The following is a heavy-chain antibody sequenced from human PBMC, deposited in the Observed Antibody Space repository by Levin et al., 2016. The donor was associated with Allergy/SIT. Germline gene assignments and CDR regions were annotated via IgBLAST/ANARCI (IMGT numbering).Heavy chain of an antibody. CDR1: GFSLSADGMS. D-gene: IGHD6-19*01. Sequence: SGPTLVKPTQTLTLTCTFSGFSLSADGMSVGWIRQPPGKALEWLALIDWVDDKYYNTSLKTRLTISKDASENQVVLTMTNMDPVDTARYYCARASYPENSDNGWYHRGSWFDPWGQGILVTVSS. CDR2: IDWVDDK. V-gene: IGHV2-70*01. J-gene: IGHJ5*02. CDR3: ARASYPENSDNGWYHRGSWFDP.